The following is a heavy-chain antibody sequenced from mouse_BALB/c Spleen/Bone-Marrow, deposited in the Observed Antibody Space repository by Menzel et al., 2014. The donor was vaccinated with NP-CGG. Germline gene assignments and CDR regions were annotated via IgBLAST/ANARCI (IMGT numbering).Heavy chain of an antibody. CDR3: ARHAYYDQTEVSFVY. CDR2: ISGGGSYT. D-gene: IGHD2-4*01. V-gene: IGHV5-9-2*01. CDR1: GFSFNSYG. Sequence: VQLKESGGGLVKSGGSLKLSCAASGFSFNSYGMSWVRQTPEKRLEWVATISGGGSYTFYPDSVKGRFTISRDNAKNNLYLQLSSLRSEGTALYYCARHAYYDQTEVSFVYWGQGTLVTVSA. J-gene: IGHJ3*01.